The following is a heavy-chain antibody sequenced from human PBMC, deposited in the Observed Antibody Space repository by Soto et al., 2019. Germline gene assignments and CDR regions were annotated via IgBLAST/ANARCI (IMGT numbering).Heavy chain of an antibody. Sequence: XGSLRLSCAASGFTFGTTDMSWVRQAPGEGLDWVSTIDGSGGITYYADSVKGRFTISRDNSRNTVYLQMNSLRGDDTALYYCVKNSGWFNNWGQGTLVTVSS. D-gene: IGHD6-19*01. CDR3: VKNSGWFNN. J-gene: IGHJ4*02. V-gene: IGHV3-23*01. CDR1: GFTFGTTD. CDR2: IDGSGGIT.